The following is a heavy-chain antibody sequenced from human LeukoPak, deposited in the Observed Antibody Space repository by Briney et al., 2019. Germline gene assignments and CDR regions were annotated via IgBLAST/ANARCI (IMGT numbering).Heavy chain of an antibody. V-gene: IGHV3-53*01. CDR3: ARWSCGWFDY. CDR2: IYSGGST. D-gene: IGHD2-21*01. J-gene: IGHJ5*01. CDR1: GFIVSSNY. Sequence: GGSLRLSCAASGFIVSSNYMSWVRQATGKGVEWVSVIYSGGSTYYADSVKGRFTISRDDSKYMLYLQMNSLRADVTAVYCCARWSCGWFDYWGQGKMVTVSS.